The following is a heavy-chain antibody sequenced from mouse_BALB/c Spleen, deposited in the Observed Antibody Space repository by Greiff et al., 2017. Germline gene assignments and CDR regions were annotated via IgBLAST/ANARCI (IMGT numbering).Heavy chain of an antibody. Sequence: EVKLMESGGGLVKPGGSLKLSCAASGFTFSSYAMSWVRQTPEKRLEWVATISSGGSYTYYPDSVKGRFTISRDNAKNTLYLQMSSLRSEDTAMYYCARLYDYEAYWGQGTLVTVSA. J-gene: IGHJ3*01. CDR1: GFTFSSYA. CDR2: ISSGGSYT. V-gene: IGHV5-9-3*01. D-gene: IGHD2-4*01. CDR3: ARLYDYEAY.